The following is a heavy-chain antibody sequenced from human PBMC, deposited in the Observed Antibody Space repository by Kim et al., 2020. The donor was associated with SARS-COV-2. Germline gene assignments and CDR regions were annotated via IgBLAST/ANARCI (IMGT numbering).Heavy chain of an antibody. Sequence: GGSLRLSCSASGFIFSDYAMYWARQAPGKGLEYVSSITFNGGEQMYADSAKGRFTISRDDSLNTLYLHLTNLRPEDTAVYYCAKALYSRGKNTLDTWGRGTTVVVSS. CDR3: AKALYSRGKNTLDT. CDR2: ITFNGGE. J-gene: IGHJ3*01. CDR1: GFIFSDYA. D-gene: IGHD5-12*01. V-gene: IGHV3-64D*06.